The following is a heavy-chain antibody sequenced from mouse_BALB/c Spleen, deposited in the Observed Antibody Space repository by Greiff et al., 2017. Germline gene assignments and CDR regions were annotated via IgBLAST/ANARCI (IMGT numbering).Heavy chain of an antibody. Sequence: ESGPGLVKPSQSLSLTCSVTGYSITSGYYWNWIRQFPGNKLEWMGYISYDGSNNYNPSLKNRISITRDTSKNQFFLKLNSVTTEDTATYDCARGTLTGSYAMDYWGQGTSVTVSS. CDR3: ARGTLTGSYAMDY. V-gene: IGHV3-6*02. J-gene: IGHJ4*01. CDR2: ISYDGSN. D-gene: IGHD4-1*01. CDR1: GYSITSGYY.